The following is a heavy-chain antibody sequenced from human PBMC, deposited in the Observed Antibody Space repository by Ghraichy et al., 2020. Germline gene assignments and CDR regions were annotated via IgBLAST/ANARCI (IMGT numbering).Heavy chain of an antibody. CDR2: IYYSGST. V-gene: IGHV4-39*01. D-gene: IGHD2-15*01. J-gene: IGHJ5*02. Sequence: SETLSLTCTVSGGSISSSSYYWGWLRQPPGQGLVWIGNIYYSGSTYYNPSLKSRVTISVDTSKNQFSLKLSSVTNADTAVYYCARQGWQNWFDPWGQGTLVTVSS. CDR1: GGSISSSSYY. CDR3: ARQGWQNWFDP.